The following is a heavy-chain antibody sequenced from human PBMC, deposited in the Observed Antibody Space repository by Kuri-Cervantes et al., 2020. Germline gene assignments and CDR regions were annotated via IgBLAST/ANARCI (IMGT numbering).Heavy chain of an antibody. CDR1: GYAFSTKW. D-gene: IGHD2-15*01. CDR2: IYPGDSDT. V-gene: IGHV5-51*01. CDR3: ARHTQVVVEPDY. J-gene: IGHJ4*02. Sequence: KVSCKGSGYAFSTKWIGWVRQLPGKGLEWMGIIYPGDSDTRYSPSFQGQVTISADKSISTAYLQWSSLKASDTAVYYCARHTQVVVEPDYWGQGTLVTVSS.